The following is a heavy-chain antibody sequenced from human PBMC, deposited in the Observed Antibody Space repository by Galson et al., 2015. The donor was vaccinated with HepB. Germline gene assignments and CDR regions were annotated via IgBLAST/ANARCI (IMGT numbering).Heavy chain of an antibody. CDR1: GFSFSSYG. CDR2: IWYNGENE. V-gene: IGHV3-33*01. CDR3: ARTSGDTERRLQFDY. J-gene: IGHJ4*02. Sequence: SLRLSCATSGFSFSSYGMHWVRQAPGKGLEWVAVIWYNGENEHYADSVKGRFTISRDNSKNTLYLQMDSLRAEDTAMYYCARTSGDTERRLQFDYWGQGTLVTVSS. D-gene: IGHD5-24*01.